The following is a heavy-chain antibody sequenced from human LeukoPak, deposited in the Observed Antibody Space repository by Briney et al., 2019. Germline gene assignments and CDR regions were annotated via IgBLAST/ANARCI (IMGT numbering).Heavy chain of an antibody. CDR1: GASISSGDYY. V-gene: IGHV4-30-4*01. CDR2: IYYSGST. CDR3: ARGRGVPYYYDSSGYYPADY. Sequence: PSETLSLTCTVSGASISSGDYYWSWIRQPPGKSPECIGHIYYSGSTYYNPSLKSRVTISVDTSKNQFSLKLSSVTAADTAVYYCARGRGVPYYYDSSGYYPADYWGQGTLVTVSS. J-gene: IGHJ4*02. D-gene: IGHD3-22*01.